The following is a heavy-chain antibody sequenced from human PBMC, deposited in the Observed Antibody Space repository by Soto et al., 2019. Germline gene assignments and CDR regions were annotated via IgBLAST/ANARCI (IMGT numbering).Heavy chain of an antibody. D-gene: IGHD6-19*01. V-gene: IGHV3-48*02. Sequence: PGGSLRLSCAASGFTFSSYSMNWVRQAPGKGLEWVSYISSSSSTIYYADSVKGRFTISRDNAKNSLYLQMNSLRDEDTAVYYCARMGSSGWYDWDLGYYYGMDVWGQGTTVTVSS. CDR1: GFTFSSYS. CDR3: ARMGSSGWYDWDLGYYYGMDV. J-gene: IGHJ6*02. CDR2: ISSSSSTI.